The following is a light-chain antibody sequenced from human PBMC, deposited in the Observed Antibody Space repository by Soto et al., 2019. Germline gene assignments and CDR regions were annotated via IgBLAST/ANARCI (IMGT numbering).Light chain of an antibody. V-gene: IGKV3-11*01. CDR3: QQRSDWHPVT. CDR2: DAS. Sequence: EIVLTQSPATLSLSPGERATLSCRASQDVRTYIAWYQQKPGQAPRLLINDASNRATGIPARFSGSGSGTDFILTISSLEPEDFAVYYCQQRSDWHPVTFGQGTKVEVK. CDR1: QDVRTY. J-gene: IGKJ1*01.